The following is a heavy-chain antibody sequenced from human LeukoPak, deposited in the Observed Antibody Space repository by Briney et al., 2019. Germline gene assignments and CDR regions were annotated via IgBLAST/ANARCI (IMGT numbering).Heavy chain of an antibody. V-gene: IGHV3-48*04. CDR3: ARGTREYYYGSGSYYKDY. CDR2: ISSSSSTI. CDR1: GFTLSSYS. Sequence: GGSLRLSCAASGFTLSSYSMNWVRQAPGKGLEWVSYISSSSSTIYYADSVKGRFTISRDNAKNSLYLQMNSLRAEDTAVYYCARGTREYYYGSGSYYKDYWGQGTLVTVSS. J-gene: IGHJ4*02. D-gene: IGHD3-10*01.